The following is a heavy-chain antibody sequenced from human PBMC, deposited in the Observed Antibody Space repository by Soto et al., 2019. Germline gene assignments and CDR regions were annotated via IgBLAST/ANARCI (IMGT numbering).Heavy chain of an antibody. D-gene: IGHD6-19*01. CDR3: ARHYSSGSRNWFDP. CDR2: IYYSGST. CDR1: GGSINSSSYF. J-gene: IGHJ5*02. V-gene: IGHV4-39*01. Sequence: SETLSLTCSVSGGSINSSSYFWGWVRQPPGKGLEWIGSIYYSGSTYYNPSLRSRVTISVDTSKNQFSLKLSSVTAADTAVFYCARHYSSGSRNWFDPWGQGTLVTV.